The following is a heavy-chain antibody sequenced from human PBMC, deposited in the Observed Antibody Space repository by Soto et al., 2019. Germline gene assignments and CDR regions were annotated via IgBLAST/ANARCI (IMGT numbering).Heavy chain of an antibody. Sequence: QGTLKESGPTLVTPTQTLTLTCSFSGFSLSTSGVGVGWIRQPPGKALEWLAHIYWSDDQHYRPTLRNRLSIAKDTSKIQGGLTRTYIDPVDTATYYWARGQDAGPFFAFDFWGRGTVVIVST. CDR1: GFSLSTSGVG. V-gene: IGHV2-5*01. D-gene: IGHD6-13*01. CDR2: IYWSDDQ. J-gene: IGHJ3*01. CDR3: ARGQDAGPFFAFDF.